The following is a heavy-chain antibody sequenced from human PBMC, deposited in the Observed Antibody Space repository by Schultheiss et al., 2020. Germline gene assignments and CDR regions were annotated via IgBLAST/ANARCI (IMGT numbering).Heavy chain of an antibody. J-gene: IGHJ4*02. CDR3: AKIVRDINYYDSSGYSMYYFDY. Sequence: GGSLRLSCAASGFTFSSYAMSWVRQAPGKGLEWVSAISGSGGSTYYADSVKGRFTISRDNSKNTLYLQMNSLRAEDTAVYYCAKIVRDINYYDSSGYSMYYFDYWGQGTLVTVSS. CDR1: GFTFSSYA. D-gene: IGHD3-22*01. V-gene: IGHV3-23*01. CDR2: ISGSGGST.